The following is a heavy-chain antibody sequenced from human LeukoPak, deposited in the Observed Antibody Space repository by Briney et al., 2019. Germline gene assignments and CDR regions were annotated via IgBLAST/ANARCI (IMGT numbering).Heavy chain of an antibody. Sequence: ASVTVSCKVSGYTLTELSMHWVRQAPGKGLEWMGGFDPEDGETIYAQKFQGRVTMTRDTSTSTVYMELSSLRSEDTAVYYCARDGSGSFYNAFDYRGQGTLVTVSS. CDR2: FDPEDGET. J-gene: IGHJ4*02. V-gene: IGHV1-24*01. CDR1: GYTLTELS. D-gene: IGHD3-10*01. CDR3: ARDGSGSFYNAFDY.